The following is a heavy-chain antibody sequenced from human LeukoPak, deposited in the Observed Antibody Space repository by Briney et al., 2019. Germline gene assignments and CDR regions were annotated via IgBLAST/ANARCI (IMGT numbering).Heavy chain of an antibody. Sequence: GGSLRLSCAASGFTFSIYAMTWVRQAPGKGLEWVSTISGSGGSTYYADSVKGRFTISRDNSKNTLYLQMNSLRAEDTAVYYCAKESTVTPGNVNWFDTWGQGTLVTVSS. CDR2: ISGSGGST. CDR3: AKESTVTPGNVNWFDT. J-gene: IGHJ5*02. D-gene: IGHD4-17*01. CDR1: GFTFSIYA. V-gene: IGHV3-23*01.